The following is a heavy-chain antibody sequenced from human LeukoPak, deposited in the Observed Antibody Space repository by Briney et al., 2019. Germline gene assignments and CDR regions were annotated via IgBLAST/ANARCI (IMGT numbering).Heavy chain of an antibody. CDR1: DSSITSTYY. D-gene: IGHD2-8*01. Sequence: PSDTLSLTCTVSDSSITSTYYWAWFRQPPGKGLEWIATVFRLQTVRTFNNPSLESRVTMSLDPSQSQFSLNLTSVTAADTALYFCARVLHAPYLIDSWGQGTLVTDSS. V-gene: IGHV4-38-2*02. CDR3: ARVLHAPYLIDS. CDR2: VFRLQTVRT. J-gene: IGHJ4*02.